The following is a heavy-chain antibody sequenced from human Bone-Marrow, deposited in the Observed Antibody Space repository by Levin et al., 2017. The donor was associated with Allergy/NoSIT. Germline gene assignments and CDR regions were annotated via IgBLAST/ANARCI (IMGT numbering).Heavy chain of an antibody. CDR2: ISYDGSNK. CDR1: GFTFSSFA. J-gene: IGHJ5*02. CDR3: ARGGVVVVPATLDYDWFDP. Sequence: QSGGSLRLSCAASGFTFSSFAMHWVRQAPGKGLEWVAFISYDGSNKYYADAVKGRFTISRDNSKNTLYLQMDSLRPEATAVYYCARGGVVVVPATLDYDWFDPWGQGTQVTVSS. V-gene: IGHV3-30-3*01. D-gene: IGHD2-15*01.